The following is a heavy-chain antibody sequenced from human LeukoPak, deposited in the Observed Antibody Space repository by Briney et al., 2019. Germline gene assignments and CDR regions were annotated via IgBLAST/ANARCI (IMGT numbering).Heavy chain of an antibody. J-gene: IGHJ4*02. CDR3: ARHWGGLTTIYYFDY. Sequence: SETLSLTCTVSGRSISSSSYYWGWIRQPPGKGLEWIGSIYYSGSTYYNPSLKSRVTISVDTSKNQFPLKLSSVTAADTAVYYCARHWGGLTTIYYFDYWGQGTLVTVSS. CDR2: IYYSGST. D-gene: IGHD3-3*01. V-gene: IGHV4-39*01. CDR1: GRSISSSSYY.